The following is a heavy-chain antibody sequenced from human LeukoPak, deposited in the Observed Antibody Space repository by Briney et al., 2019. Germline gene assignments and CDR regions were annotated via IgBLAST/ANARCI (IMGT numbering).Heavy chain of an antibody. D-gene: IGHD6-13*01. CDR3: ARERLAAVGPGVSDY. CDR1: GYSISSGYY. Sequence: SETLSLTCAVSGYSISSGYYWGWIRQPPGKGLEWIGSIYHSGSTYYNPSLKSRVTISVDTSKNQFSLKLSSVTAADTAVYYCARERLAAVGPGVSDYWGQGTLVTVSS. CDR2: IYHSGST. J-gene: IGHJ4*02. V-gene: IGHV4-38-2*02.